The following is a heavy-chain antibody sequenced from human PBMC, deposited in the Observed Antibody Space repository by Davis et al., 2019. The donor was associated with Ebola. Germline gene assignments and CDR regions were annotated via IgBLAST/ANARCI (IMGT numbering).Heavy chain of an antibody. CDR2: IYYSGST. V-gene: IGHV4-30-4*01. CDR1: GGSISSGDYY. Sequence: MPSETLSLTCTVSGGSISSGDYYWSWIRQPPGKGLEWIGYIYYSGSTYYNPSLKSRVTISVDTSKNQFSLKLSSVTAADTAVYYCAKDHHILFIAAWDVWGQGTTVTVSS. D-gene: IGHD6-6*01. J-gene: IGHJ6*02. CDR3: AKDHHILFIAAWDV.